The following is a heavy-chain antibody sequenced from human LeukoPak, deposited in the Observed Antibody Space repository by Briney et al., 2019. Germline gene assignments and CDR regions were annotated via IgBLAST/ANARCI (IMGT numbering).Heavy chain of an antibody. V-gene: IGHV1-46*01. CDR2: INPSGGST. CDR1: GYTFTNYY. D-gene: IGHD3-16*01. J-gene: IGHJ6*03. Sequence: ASVKVSCKASGYTFTNYYIHWVRQAPGQGLECMGIINPSGGSTSYAQKLQGRVTMTRDMSTSTVYMELTSLRAEDTAVYYCAREGSPADDSDYYYYMDVWGKGTTVTVSS. CDR3: AREGSPADDSDYYYYMDV.